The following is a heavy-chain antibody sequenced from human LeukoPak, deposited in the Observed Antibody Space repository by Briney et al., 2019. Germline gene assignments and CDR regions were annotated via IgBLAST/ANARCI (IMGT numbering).Heavy chain of an antibody. D-gene: IGHD2-15*01. CDR1: GFTVSSNY. CDR3: ARDGGYWYFDL. V-gene: IGHV3-53*01. J-gene: IGHJ2*01. Sequence: GGSLRLPCAVSGFTVSSNYMTWVRQAPGKGLEWVSVIYSGGSTYYADSVKGRFTISRDNSKNTLYLQMNSLRAEDTAVYYCARDGGYWYFDLWGRGTLVTVSS. CDR2: IYSGGST.